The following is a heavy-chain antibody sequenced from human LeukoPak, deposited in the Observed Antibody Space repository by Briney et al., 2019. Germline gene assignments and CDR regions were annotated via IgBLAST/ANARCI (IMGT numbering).Heavy chain of an antibody. CDR3: AKGRSGQWLVYWYFDL. Sequence: PGGSLRLSCEGSGFTFSDAWMNWVRQAPGKGLEWVSAISGSGGSTYYADSVKGRFTISRDNSKNTLYLQMNSLRAEDTAVYYCAKGRSGQWLVYWYFDLWGRGTLVTVSS. J-gene: IGHJ2*01. CDR2: ISGSGGST. V-gene: IGHV3-23*01. D-gene: IGHD6-19*01. CDR1: GFTFSDAW.